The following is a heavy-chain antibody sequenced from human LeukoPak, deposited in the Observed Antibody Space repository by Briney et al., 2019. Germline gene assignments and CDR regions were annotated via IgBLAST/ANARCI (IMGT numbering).Heavy chain of an antibody. CDR3: TPPRAGAAGRPYLDN. CDR1: GIYLYLLLHH. D-gene: IGHD2-15*01. J-gene: IGHJ4*02. Sequence: SETLSLTCSNFGIYLYLLLHHLGSIRHPPRNGLEWVGRVIGSILYDGSSGYTPSLNSRLTIFVDNSTIKYSLRQRTGIAADNAALYYATPPRAGAAGRPYLDNWGQGTLVTVSS. V-gene: IGHV4-39*03. CDR2: ILYDGSS.